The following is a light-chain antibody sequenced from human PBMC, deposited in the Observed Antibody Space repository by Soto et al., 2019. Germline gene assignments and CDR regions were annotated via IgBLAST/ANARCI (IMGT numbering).Light chain of an antibody. Sequence: VLTQSPATLSLSPGERATLSCTASQTINNYLAWYQQKPGQAPRLLIYDASNRATGIPARFIASGSGTDFTLTISSLEPEDFAVYYCQQRSHWPRTFGQGTQVEI. CDR2: DAS. V-gene: IGKV3-11*01. J-gene: IGKJ1*01. CDR3: QQRSHWPRT. CDR1: QTINNY.